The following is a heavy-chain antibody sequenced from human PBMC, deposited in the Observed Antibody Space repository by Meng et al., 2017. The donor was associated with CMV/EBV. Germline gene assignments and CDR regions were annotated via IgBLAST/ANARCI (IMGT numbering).Heavy chain of an antibody. J-gene: IGHJ4*02. CDR3: ARHGDTAMVVGIDY. Sequence: QVPLRVSGPVLVKPSETLSLTGTVSGGSISSYYWSWIRQPAGKGLEWIGRIYTSGSTNYNPSLKSRVTMSVDTSKNQFSLKLSSVTAADTAVYYCARHGDTAMVVGIDYWGQGTLVTVSS. V-gene: IGHV4-4*07. CDR1: GGSISSYY. D-gene: IGHD5-18*01. CDR2: IYTSGST.